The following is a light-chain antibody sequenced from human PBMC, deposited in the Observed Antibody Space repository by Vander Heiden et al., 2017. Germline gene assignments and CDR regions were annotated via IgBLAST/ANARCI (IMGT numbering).Light chain of an antibody. J-gene: IGLJ2*01. CDR3: ATWDDSLNGVV. Sequence: QSVLTQPPSASGTPGQRVTISCSGSSSNIGSNTVNWYQQLPGTAPKLLIYNKNQRPSGVPDRFSGSMSGTSASLAISGLQSEDEADYYCATWDDSLNGVVFGGGTKLTVL. V-gene: IGLV1-44*01. CDR2: NKN. CDR1: SSNIGSNT.